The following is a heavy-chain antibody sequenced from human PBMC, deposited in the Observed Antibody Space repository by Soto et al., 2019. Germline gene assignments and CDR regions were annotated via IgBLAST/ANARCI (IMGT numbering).Heavy chain of an antibody. CDR1: GYNFAGYW. CDR2: IYPSDSDT. J-gene: IGHJ4*01. CDR3: ARGGVSTRTFDY. Sequence: GESLKISCKGSGYNFAGYWIAWVRQMPGKGLELMGIIYPSDSDTRYRPSFQGQVTISADKSISSAYLQWSSLRASDTAMYYCARGGVSTRTFDYWGHGTPAPVYS. V-gene: IGHV5-51*01. D-gene: IGHD3-3*01.